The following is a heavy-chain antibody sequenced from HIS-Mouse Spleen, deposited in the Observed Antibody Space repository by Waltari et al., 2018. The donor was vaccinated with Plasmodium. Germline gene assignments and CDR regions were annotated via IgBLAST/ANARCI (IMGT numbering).Heavy chain of an antibody. D-gene: IGHD7-27*01. CDR3: ATRGGNWGTFDY. CDR1: GYTLTELS. Sequence: QVQLVQSGAEVKKPGASVKVSCKVSGYTLTELSMHWVRQAPGKGLEWMGGCEPEDGETIYAQKFQGRVTMTEDTSTDTAYMELSSLRSEDTAVYYCATRGGNWGTFDYWGQGTLVTVSS. J-gene: IGHJ4*02. V-gene: IGHV1-24*01. CDR2: CEPEDGET.